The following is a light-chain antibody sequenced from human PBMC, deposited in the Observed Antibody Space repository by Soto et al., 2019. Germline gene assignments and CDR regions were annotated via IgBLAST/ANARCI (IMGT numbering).Light chain of an antibody. V-gene: IGKV3-15*01. J-gene: IGKJ3*01. CDR3: QQYNNWPPT. Sequence: EIVMTQSPATLSVSPGERATLSCRASKSVISNLAWYQQKPCQAPRLLIYGASTRDTGIPARFSGSRSGTDFTITISSLQCEEYAFYYGQQYNNWPPTCDPGTNVDIK. CDR2: GAS. CDR1: KSVISN.